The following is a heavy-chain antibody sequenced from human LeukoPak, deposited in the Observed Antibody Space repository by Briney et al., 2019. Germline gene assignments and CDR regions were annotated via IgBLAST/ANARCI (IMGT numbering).Heavy chain of an antibody. D-gene: IGHD6-19*01. CDR3: ARAVAGNFDY. CDR2: IYYGGST. V-gene: IGHV4-59*01. J-gene: IGHJ4*02. Sequence: SETLSLTCTVSGGSISSYYWSWIRQPPGKGLEWIGYIYYGGSTNYNPSLKSRVTISVDTSKNQFSLKLSSVTAADTAVYYCARAVAGNFDYWGQGNLVTVSS. CDR1: GGSISSYY.